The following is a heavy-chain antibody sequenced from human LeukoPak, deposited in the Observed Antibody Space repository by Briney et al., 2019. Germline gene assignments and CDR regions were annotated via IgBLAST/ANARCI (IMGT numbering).Heavy chain of an antibody. V-gene: IGHV3-23*01. D-gene: IGHD6-13*01. J-gene: IGHJ6*02. CDR1: GITLSNYG. Sequence: GGSLRLSCAVSGITLSNYGMSWVRQAPGKGLEWVAGISDSGGRTNYADSVKGRFTISRDNSKNTLYLQMNSLRAEDTAVYYCAKVSSSREWYYYYGMDVWGQGTTVTVSS. CDR2: ISDSGGRT. CDR3: AKVSSSREWYYYYGMDV.